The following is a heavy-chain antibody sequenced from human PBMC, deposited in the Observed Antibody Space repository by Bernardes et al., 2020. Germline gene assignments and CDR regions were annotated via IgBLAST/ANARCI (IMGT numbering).Heavy chain of an antibody. CDR1: GFTFSSYE. V-gene: IGHV3-48*03. CDR2: ISSSGSTI. CDR3: AREDTAMVPGVFDY. Sequence: GGSLRLSCAASGFTFSSYEMNWVRQAPGKGLEWVSYISSSGSTIYYADSVKGRFTISRDNAKNSLYLQMNSLRAEDTAVYYCAREDTAMVPGVFDYWGQGTLVTVSS. D-gene: IGHD5-18*01. J-gene: IGHJ4*02.